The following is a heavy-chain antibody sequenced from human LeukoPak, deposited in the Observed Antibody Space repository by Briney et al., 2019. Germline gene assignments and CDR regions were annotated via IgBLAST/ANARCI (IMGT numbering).Heavy chain of an antibody. J-gene: IGHJ4*02. CDR2: ISGSGGST. D-gene: IGHD3-22*01. CDR1: GFTFSSYA. CDR3: AKGPDSSGRTAGY. V-gene: IGHV3-23*01. Sequence: SGGSLRLSCAASGFTFSSYAMSWVRQAPGKGLEWVSAISGSGGSTYYADSVKGRFTISRDNSKNTLYLQMNSQRAEDTAVYYCAKGPDSSGRTAGYWGQGTLVTVSS.